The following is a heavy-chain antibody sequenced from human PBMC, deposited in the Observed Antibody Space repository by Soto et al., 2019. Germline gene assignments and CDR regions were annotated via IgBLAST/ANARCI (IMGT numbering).Heavy chain of an antibody. CDR3: AISARCYDGPIINYDY. D-gene: IGHD5-12*01. CDR2: ISAYNGNT. CDR1: GYTFTSYG. J-gene: IGHJ4*02. Sequence: GASVKVSCKASGYTFTSYGISWVRQAPGQGLEWMGWISAYNGNTNYAQKLQGRVTMTTDTSTSTAYMELRSLRSDDTAVYYCAISARCYDGPIINYDYWRRGTLVTGSS. V-gene: IGHV1-18*01.